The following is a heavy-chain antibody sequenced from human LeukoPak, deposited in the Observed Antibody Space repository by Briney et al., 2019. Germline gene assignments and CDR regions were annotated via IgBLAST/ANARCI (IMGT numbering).Heavy chain of an antibody. CDR1: GFTFTNYW. CDR3: ARLREIPVFGVVTKSTPYFDY. V-gene: IGHV3-7*01. J-gene: IGHJ4*02. CDR2: IKQDRSEK. Sequence: GGSLRLSCAASGFTFTNYWMSWVRQAPGKGLELVAHIKQDRSEKYYVDSVKGRFTISRDNAKNSLYLQMNSLRAEDTAVYYCARLREIPVFGVVTKSTPYFDYWGQGTLVTVSS. D-gene: IGHD3-3*01.